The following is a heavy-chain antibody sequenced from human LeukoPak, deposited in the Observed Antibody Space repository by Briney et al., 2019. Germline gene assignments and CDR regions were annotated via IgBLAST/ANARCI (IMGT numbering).Heavy chain of an antibody. CDR1: GFTFSSYS. Sequence: KPGGSLRLSCAASGFTFSSYSMNWVRQAPGKGLEWVSSISSSSSYIYYADSVKGRFTISRDNAKSSLYLQMNSLRAEDTAVYYCARAPLAVAGTLNYWGQGTLVTVSS. D-gene: IGHD6-19*01. V-gene: IGHV3-21*01. J-gene: IGHJ4*02. CDR3: ARAPLAVAGTLNY. CDR2: ISSSSSYI.